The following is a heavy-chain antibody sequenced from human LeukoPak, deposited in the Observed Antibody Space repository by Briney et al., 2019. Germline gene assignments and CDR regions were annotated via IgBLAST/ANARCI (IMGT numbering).Heavy chain of an antibody. J-gene: IGHJ6*03. CDR2: ISSSSSYI. CDR3: ARDQGYSGYDYYYYMDV. D-gene: IGHD5-12*01. Sequence: GGSLRLSCAASGRTFSNYGMNWVRQAPGKGLEWVSSISSSSSYIYYADSVKGRFTISRDNAKNSLYLQMNSLRAEDTAVYYCARDQGYSGYDYYYYMDVWGKGTTVTVSS. V-gene: IGHV3-21*01. CDR1: GRTFSNYG.